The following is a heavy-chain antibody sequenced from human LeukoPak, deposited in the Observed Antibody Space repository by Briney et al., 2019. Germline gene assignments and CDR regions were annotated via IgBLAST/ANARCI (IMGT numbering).Heavy chain of an antibody. Sequence: PSETLSLTCTVSGGSISSYYWSWIRQPQATGLEWIGYIFYSGSTNYNPTLKSRVTISVDTSKNQFSLKLSSVTAADTAVYYCARLSVVPAAMQFYYYYHMDVWGKGTTVTVSS. CDR3: ARLSVVPAAMQFYYYYHMDV. D-gene: IGHD2-2*01. V-gene: IGHV4-59*08. CDR1: GGSISSYY. J-gene: IGHJ6*03. CDR2: IFYSGST.